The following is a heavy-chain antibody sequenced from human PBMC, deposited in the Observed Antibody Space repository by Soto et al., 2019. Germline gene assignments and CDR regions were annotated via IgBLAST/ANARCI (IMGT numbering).Heavy chain of an antibody. Sequence: GESLKISCKGSGYSCTSYWIGWVRQMPGKGLEWMGIIYPGDSDTRYSPSFQGQVTISADKSISTAYLQWSSLKASDTAMYYCARLTARPVYYYYGMDVWGQGTTVTVSS. CDR3: ARLTARPVYYYYGMDV. CDR2: IYPGDSDT. V-gene: IGHV5-51*01. D-gene: IGHD6-6*01. CDR1: GYSCTSYW. J-gene: IGHJ6*02.